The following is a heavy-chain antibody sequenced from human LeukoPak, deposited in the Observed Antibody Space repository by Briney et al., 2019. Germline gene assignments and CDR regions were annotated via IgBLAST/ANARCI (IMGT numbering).Heavy chain of an antibody. Sequence: SETLSLTCTVSGGSISSGGYYWSWIRQHPGKGLEWIGYIYYSGSTYYNPSLKSRVTISVDTPKNQFSLKLSSVTAADTAVYYCARVRDFDWLPNNWFDPWGQGTLVTVSS. CDR2: IYYSGST. J-gene: IGHJ5*02. V-gene: IGHV4-31*03. CDR1: GGSISSGGYY. CDR3: ARVRDFDWLPNNWFDP. D-gene: IGHD3-9*01.